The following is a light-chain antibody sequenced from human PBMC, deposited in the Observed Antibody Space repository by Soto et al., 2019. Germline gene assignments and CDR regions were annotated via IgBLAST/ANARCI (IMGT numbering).Light chain of an antibody. CDR3: QSYDSSXXGWV. J-gene: IGLJ3*02. V-gene: IGLV1-40*01. CDR1: SSNIGAGYD. Sequence: QSVLTQPPSVSGAPGQRVTISCTGSSSNIGAGYDVHWYQQLPGTAPKLLVYGNSNRPSGVPDRFSGSKSGTSASLAITGLQAEDEADYSCQSYDSSXXGWVXXXXTKLXVL. CDR2: GNS.